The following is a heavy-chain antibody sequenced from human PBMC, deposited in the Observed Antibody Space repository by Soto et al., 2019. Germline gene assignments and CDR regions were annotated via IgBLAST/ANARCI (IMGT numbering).Heavy chain of an antibody. V-gene: IGHV1-2*02. J-gene: IGHJ6*02. D-gene: IGHD3-3*01. Sequence: GASVKVSCKASGYTFTGYYVHWVRQAPGQGLEWMGWINPNSGDTYLAQRFQGRVTLIRDTSIGTAYMELRGLTSDDTAEYYCAKGGGKVGGGPRVYLYNAMDVWGQGTTVTVSS. CDR3: AKGGGKVGGGPRVYLYNAMDV. CDR2: INPNSGDT. CDR1: GYTFTGYY.